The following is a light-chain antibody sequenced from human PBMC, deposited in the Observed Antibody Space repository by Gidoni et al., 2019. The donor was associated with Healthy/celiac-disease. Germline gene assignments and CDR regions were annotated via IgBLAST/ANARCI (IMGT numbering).Light chain of an antibody. CDR1: SSGGGGYNY. Sequence: QSALTQPASVSRSPGQSITISCTGTSSGGGGYNYVSWYQQHPGKAPKLMIYDVSNRPSGVSTRFSGSKSGNTASLTISGLQAEDEADYYCSSYTSSSTLVVFGGGTKLTVL. J-gene: IGLJ2*01. CDR3: SSYTSSSTLVV. V-gene: IGLV2-14*01. CDR2: DVS.